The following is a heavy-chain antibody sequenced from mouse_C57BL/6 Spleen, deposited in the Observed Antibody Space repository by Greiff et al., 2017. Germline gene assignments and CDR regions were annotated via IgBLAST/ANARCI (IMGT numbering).Heavy chain of an antibody. CDR3: ARGNYGSPYAMDY. D-gene: IGHD1-1*01. CDR2: INPYNGDT. CDR1: GYSFTGYF. V-gene: IGHV1-20*01. Sequence: EVQLQQSGPELVKPGDSVTISCKASGYSFTGYFMNWVMQSHGKSLEWIGRINPYNGDTFYNQKFKGKATLTVDKSSSTAHMELRSLTSEDSAVYYCARGNYGSPYAMDYWGQGTSVTVSS. J-gene: IGHJ4*01.